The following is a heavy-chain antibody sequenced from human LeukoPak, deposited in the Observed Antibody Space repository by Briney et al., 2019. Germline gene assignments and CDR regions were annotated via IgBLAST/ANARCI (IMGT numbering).Heavy chain of an antibody. CDR3: SRVATDWFDP. D-gene: IGHD4-17*01. CDR1: GGTFSSYA. Sequence: SVKVSCKASGGTFSSYAISWVRQAPGQGLEWMGGIIPIFGTANYAQKFQGRVTINTDESTSTDYMELSSLRSEHTAVYYCSRVATDWFDPWGQGTLVTVSS. J-gene: IGHJ5*02. CDR2: IIPIFGTA. V-gene: IGHV1-69*05.